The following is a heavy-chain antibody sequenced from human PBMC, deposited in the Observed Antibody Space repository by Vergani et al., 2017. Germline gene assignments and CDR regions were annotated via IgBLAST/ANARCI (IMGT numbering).Heavy chain of an antibody. CDR3: ARVPGYSGGYYVPFDY. V-gene: IGHV3-21*03. D-gene: IGHD1-26*01. CDR1: GFTFSSYS. CDR2: ISSSGGST. Sequence: EVQLVESGGGLVKPGGSLRLSCAASGFTFSSYSMNWVRQAPGKGLEWVSSISSSGGSTYYADSVKGRFTISRDNSKNTLYLQMNSLRAEDTAVYYCARVPGYSGGYYVPFDYWGQGTLVTGSS. J-gene: IGHJ4*02.